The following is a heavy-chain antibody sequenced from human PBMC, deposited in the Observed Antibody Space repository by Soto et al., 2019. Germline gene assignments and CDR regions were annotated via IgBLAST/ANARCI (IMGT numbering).Heavy chain of an antibody. CDR3: AVAPYGSSSWYGLFQH. CDR2: ISYDGSNK. D-gene: IGHD6-13*01. CDR1: GFTFSSNG. Sequence: QVQLVESGGGVVQPGRSLRLSCAASGFTFSSNGMHWVRQAPGKGLEWVAVISYDGSNKYYADSVKGRFTISRDNFKSTLYLQRNSLRDEDKAVYYCAVAPYGSSSWYGLFQHWGQGTLVTVSS. V-gene: IGHV3-30*03. J-gene: IGHJ1*01.